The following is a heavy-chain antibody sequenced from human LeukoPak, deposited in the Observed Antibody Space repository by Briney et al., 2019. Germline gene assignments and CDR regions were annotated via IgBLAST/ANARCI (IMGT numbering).Heavy chain of an antibody. D-gene: IGHD2-15*01. CDR2: INHSGST. Sequence: SETLSLTCAVYGGSFSGYYWSWIRQPPGKGLEWIGEINHSGSTNYNPSLKSRVTISVDTSKNQLSLKLSSVTAADTAVYYCARRGYCSGGSCYNWFDPWGQGTLVTVSS. V-gene: IGHV4-34*01. CDR1: GGSFSGYY. CDR3: ARRGYCSGGSCYNWFDP. J-gene: IGHJ5*02.